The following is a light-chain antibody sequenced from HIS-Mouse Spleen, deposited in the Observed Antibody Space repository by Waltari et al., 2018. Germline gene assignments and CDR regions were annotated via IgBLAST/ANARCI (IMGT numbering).Light chain of an antibody. Sequence: QSALTQPRSVSGSPGQSVTISCTATSSDVGGYNYVSWYQQHPGKAPKLMIYDVSKRPSGVPVRFSGSKSGNTASLPISGLQAEDESDYYCCSYAGSYTLVFGGGTKLTVL. CDR3: CSYAGSYTLV. J-gene: IGLJ2*01. CDR1: SSDVGGYNY. V-gene: IGLV2-11*01. CDR2: DVS.